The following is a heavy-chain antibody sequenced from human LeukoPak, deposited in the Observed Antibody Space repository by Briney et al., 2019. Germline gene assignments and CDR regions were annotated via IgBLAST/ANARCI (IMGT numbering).Heavy chain of an antibody. Sequence: GGSLRLSCAASGFTFSSYAMSWVRQAPGKGLEWVSAISGSGGSTYYADSVKGRFTISRDNSKNTLYLQMNSLRAEDTAVYYCARRYSSGWYEGPFDYWGQGTLVTVSS. CDR2: ISGSGGST. V-gene: IGHV3-23*01. D-gene: IGHD6-19*01. J-gene: IGHJ4*02. CDR3: ARRYSSGWYEGPFDY. CDR1: GFTFSSYA.